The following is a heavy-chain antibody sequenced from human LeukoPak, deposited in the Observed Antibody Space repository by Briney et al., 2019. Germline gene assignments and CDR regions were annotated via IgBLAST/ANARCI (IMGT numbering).Heavy chain of an antibody. CDR2: IATTGAT. Sequence: GGSLRLSCAASGFTFSSYDMHWVRQGIGKGLEWVSGIATTGATFYAGSVKGRFTISRENAKKSLHLQMNDLRAGDTAVYYCARGGELGFDSWGQGALVTVSS. CDR1: GFTFSSYD. CDR3: ARGGELGFDS. J-gene: IGHJ5*01. V-gene: IGHV3-13*01. D-gene: IGHD1-7*01.